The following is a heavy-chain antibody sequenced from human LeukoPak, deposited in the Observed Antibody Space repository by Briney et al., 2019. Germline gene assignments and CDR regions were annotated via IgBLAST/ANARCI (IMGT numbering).Heavy chain of an antibody. D-gene: IGHD5-24*01. CDR2: ILTSGST. Sequence: SETLSLTCTVSGGSISSGSYFWNWIRQPAGKGLEWIGRILTSGSTNCNPSLKSRVTISVDTSKKQLSLKLLSVTAADTAVYYCAASRGMATIPYYWGQGILVTVSS. CDR3: AASRGMATIPYY. CDR1: GGSISSGSYF. V-gene: IGHV4-61*02. J-gene: IGHJ4*02.